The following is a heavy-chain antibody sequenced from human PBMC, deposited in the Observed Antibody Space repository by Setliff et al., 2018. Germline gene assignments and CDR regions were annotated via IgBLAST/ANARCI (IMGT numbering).Heavy chain of an antibody. CDR2: INHRGST. CDR1: GGTFSDYH. D-gene: IGHD6-6*01. J-gene: IGHJ4*02. Sequence: SETLSLTCAAYGGTFSDYHWAWIRQSPEKGLEWIGEINHRGSTNYNPSLKSRVTISIDTSRDQFSLKLISMSAADTAVYFCARGRNIAARLLDSWGQGALVTVSS. CDR3: ARGRNIAARLLDS. V-gene: IGHV4-34*01.